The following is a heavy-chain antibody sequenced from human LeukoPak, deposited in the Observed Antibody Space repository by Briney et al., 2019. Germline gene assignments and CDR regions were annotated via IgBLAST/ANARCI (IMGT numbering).Heavy chain of an antibody. V-gene: IGHV1-69*01. J-gene: IGHJ3*01. CDR3: ARGPTAMVRTRGVMGAFDV. Sequence: GSSVKVSCKASGGTFSSYAISWVRQAPGQGLEWMGGIIPIFGTANYAQKFPGRVTITADESTSTAYMELSSLRSEDTAVYYCARGPTAMVRTRGVMGAFDVWGQGTMVTVSS. CDR1: GGTFSSYA. D-gene: IGHD3-10*01. CDR2: IIPIFGTA.